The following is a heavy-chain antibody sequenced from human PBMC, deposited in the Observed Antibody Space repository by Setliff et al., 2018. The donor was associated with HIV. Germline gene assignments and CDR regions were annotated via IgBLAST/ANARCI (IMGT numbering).Heavy chain of an antibody. CDR1: GGSISSSSYY. V-gene: IGHV4-39*01. D-gene: IGHD5-12*01. Sequence: LSLPCTVSGGSISSSSYYWGWIRQPPGKGLEWIGSIYYSGSTYYNPSLKSRVTTSVDTSKNQFSLKLSSVTAADTAVYYCARQWPYYYYMDVWGKGTTVTVSS. CDR3: ARQWPYYYYMDV. J-gene: IGHJ6*03. CDR2: IYYSGST.